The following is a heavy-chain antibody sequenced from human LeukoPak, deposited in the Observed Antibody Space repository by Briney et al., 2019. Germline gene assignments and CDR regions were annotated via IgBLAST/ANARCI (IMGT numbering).Heavy chain of an antibody. V-gene: IGHV3-23*01. Sequence: GGSLRPSCAASGFTFTTYAMSWDRQAPGKGLEWVSAISSSGGSTYYADSVKGRFTISRDNSKNTLYLQMNSLRAEDTAVYYCAKDGGFIVVVPEATFDPWGQGTLVTVSS. CDR1: GFTFTTYA. J-gene: IGHJ5*02. CDR2: ISSSGGST. D-gene: IGHD2-2*01. CDR3: AKDGGFIVVVPEATFDP.